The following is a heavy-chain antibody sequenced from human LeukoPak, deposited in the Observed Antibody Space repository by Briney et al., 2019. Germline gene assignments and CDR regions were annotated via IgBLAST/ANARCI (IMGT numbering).Heavy chain of an antibody. V-gene: IGHV1-2*02. J-gene: IGHJ4*02. CDR1: GYTFTGYY. D-gene: IGHD3-10*01. CDR2: INPNSGGT. CDR3: ARVNYPSANYYGSADFDY. Sequence: ASVKVSCKASGYTFTGYYMHWVRQAPGQGLEWMGWINPNSGGTNYAQKFQGRVTMTRNTSISTAYMELSSLRSEDTAVYYCARVNYPSANYYGSADFDYWGQGTLVTVSS.